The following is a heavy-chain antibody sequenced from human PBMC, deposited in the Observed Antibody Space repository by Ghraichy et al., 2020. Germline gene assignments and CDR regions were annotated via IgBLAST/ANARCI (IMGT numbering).Heavy chain of an antibody. V-gene: IGHV3-7*03. CDR2: IKQDASEK. Sequence: GGSLRLSCAASGFIFSDYWMSWVRQAPGKGLEWVANIKQDASEKYYVDSVKGRFSVSRDNAKNLFFLQMNALRADDTTVYYCAREGSRAYILPPNPWGQGTLVTVSS. J-gene: IGHJ5*02. CDR1: GFIFSDYW. D-gene: IGHD3-22*01. CDR3: AREGSRAYILPPNP.